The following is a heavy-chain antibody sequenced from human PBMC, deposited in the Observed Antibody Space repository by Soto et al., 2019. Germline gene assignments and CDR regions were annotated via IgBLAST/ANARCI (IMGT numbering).Heavy chain of an antibody. Sequence: EVQLVETGGGLIQPGGSLRLSCAASGFTVSSNYMSWVRQAPGKGLEWVSVIYSGGSTYYADSVKGRFTISRDNSKNTLDLQINSLRAEDTAVYYCAREEYRSSWYNRWYFDLWGRGTLVTVSS. D-gene: IGHD6-13*01. J-gene: IGHJ2*01. CDR3: AREEYRSSWYNRWYFDL. V-gene: IGHV3-53*02. CDR1: GFTVSSNY. CDR2: IYSGGST.